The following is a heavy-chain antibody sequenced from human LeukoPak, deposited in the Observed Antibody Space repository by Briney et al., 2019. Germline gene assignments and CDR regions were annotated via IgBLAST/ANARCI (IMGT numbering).Heavy chain of an antibody. D-gene: IGHD3-10*01. CDR3: ARDRKDYGSGSYVY. Sequence: ASVKVSCKASGYTFTSYGISWVRQAPGQGLEWMGWISAYNGNTNYAQKLQGRVTMTTDTSTSTAYMELRSLRSDDTAVYYCARDRKDYGSGSYVYWGQGTLVTVSS. CDR2: ISAYNGNT. V-gene: IGHV1-18*01. J-gene: IGHJ4*02. CDR1: GYTFTSYG.